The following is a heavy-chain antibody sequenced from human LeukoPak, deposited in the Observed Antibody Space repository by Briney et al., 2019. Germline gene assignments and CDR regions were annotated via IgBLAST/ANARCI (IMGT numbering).Heavy chain of an antibody. CDR2: ISGSGGST. V-gene: IGHV3-23*01. J-gene: IGHJ3*02. CDR1: GFTFSSYA. Sequence: PGGSLRLSCAASGFTFSSYAMSWVRQAPGKGLEWVSAISGSGGSTYYADSVKGRFTISRDNSKNTLYLQMNSLRAEDTAVYYCARAPYSGSYRRSFDIWGQGTMVTVSS. D-gene: IGHD1-26*01. CDR3: ARAPYSGSYRRSFDI.